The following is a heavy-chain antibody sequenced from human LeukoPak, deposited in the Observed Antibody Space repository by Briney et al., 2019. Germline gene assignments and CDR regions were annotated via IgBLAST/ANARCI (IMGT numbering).Heavy chain of an antibody. CDR3: ARVYYYAFDY. V-gene: IGHV4-59*01. D-gene: IGHD3-10*01. CDR2: IYYSGST. CDR1: GGSFSGYY. J-gene: IGHJ4*02. Sequence: SETLSLTCAVYGGSFSGYYWSWIRQPPGKGLEWIGYIYYSGSTNYNPSLKSRVTISVDTSKNQFSLKLSSVTAADTAVYYCARVYYYAFDYWGQGTLVTVSS.